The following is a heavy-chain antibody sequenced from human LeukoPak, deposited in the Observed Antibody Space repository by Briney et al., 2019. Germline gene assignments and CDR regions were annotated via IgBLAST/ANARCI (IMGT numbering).Heavy chain of an antibody. Sequence: ASVKVSSTASGGTFSRYAISWVRQPPGQGLEWMGGIIPIFGTANYAQKFQGRVTITADKSTSTAYMELSSLRSENTAVYYCARFSGIYFDYWGQATLVTVSS. CDR2: IIPIFGTA. J-gene: IGHJ4*02. D-gene: IGHD3-10*01. CDR1: GGTFSRYA. V-gene: IGHV1-69*06. CDR3: ARFSGIYFDY.